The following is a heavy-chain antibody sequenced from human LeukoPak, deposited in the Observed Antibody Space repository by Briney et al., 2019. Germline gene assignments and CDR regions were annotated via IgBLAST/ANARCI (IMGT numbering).Heavy chain of an antibody. CDR3: ARMSYGSFDY. J-gene: IGHJ4*02. CDR2: IYYSGST. V-gene: IGHV4-59*01. D-gene: IGHD5-18*01. Sequence: RXXPXXXLEWIGYIYYSGSTNYNPSLKSRVTISVDTSKNQFSLKLSSVTAADTAVYYCARMSYGSFDYWGQGTLVTVSS.